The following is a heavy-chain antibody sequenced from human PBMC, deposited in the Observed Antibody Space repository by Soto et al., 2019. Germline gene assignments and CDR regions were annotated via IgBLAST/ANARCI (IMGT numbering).Heavy chain of an antibody. J-gene: IGHJ6*02. Sequence: PSETLSLTCTVSGGSISSGVYYWSWIRQPPGKGLEWIGYIYYSGSTYYNPSLKSRVTISVDTSKNQFSLKLSSVTAADTAVYYCARNNGALQCMDVWCQATTVTVSS. CDR3: ARNNGALQCMDV. V-gene: IGHV4-61*08. D-gene: IGHD4-4*01. CDR2: IYYSGST. CDR1: GGSISSGVYY.